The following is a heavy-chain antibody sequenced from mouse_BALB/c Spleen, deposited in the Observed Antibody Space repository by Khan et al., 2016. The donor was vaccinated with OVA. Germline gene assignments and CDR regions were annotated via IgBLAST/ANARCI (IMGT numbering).Heavy chain of an antibody. V-gene: IGHV1-4*01. CDR1: GYTFTSYT. CDR2: INPSNGYT. Sequence: QVQLQQPGAELARPGASVKMSCKASGYTFTSYTIHWIKKRPGQGLEWIGYINPSNGYTNYNQKFKDKAPLTTDKSSTTAYLQLSSLTSDDSAVYNCVRDGAYHRNDGWFAYWGQGTLVTVSA. J-gene: IGHJ3*01. D-gene: IGHD2-14*01. CDR3: VRDGAYHRNDGWFAY.